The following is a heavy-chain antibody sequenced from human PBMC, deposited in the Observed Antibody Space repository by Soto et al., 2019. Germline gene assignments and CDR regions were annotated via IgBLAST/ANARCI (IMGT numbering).Heavy chain of an antibody. CDR2: IYYSGST. Sequence: PSQTLSLTCTVSGGSISSYYWSWIRQPPGKGLEWIGYIYYSGSTNYNPSLKSRVTISVDTSKNQFSLKLSSVTAADTAVYYCARMITFGGVIASFDYWGQGTLVTVSS. J-gene: IGHJ4*02. D-gene: IGHD3-16*02. CDR3: ARMITFGGVIASFDY. V-gene: IGHV4-59*01. CDR1: GGSISSYY.